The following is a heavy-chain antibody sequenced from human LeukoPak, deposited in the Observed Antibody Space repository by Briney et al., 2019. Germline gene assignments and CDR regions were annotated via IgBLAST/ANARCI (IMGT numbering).Heavy chain of an antibody. Sequence: PGGSLRLSCAASGFTFSRYGMHWVRQAPGKGLEWVAFIRYDGSVKYYAESVKGRFTISRDNSKNTLYLQMNSLRAEDTAVCYCGKVSGSFLSDAFDTWGQGIMVTVSS. V-gene: IGHV3-30*02. D-gene: IGHD3-10*01. CDR1: GFTFSRYG. J-gene: IGHJ3*02. CDR3: GKVSGSFLSDAFDT. CDR2: IRYDGSVK.